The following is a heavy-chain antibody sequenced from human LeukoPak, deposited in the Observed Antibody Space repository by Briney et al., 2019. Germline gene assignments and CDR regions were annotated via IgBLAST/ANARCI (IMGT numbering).Heavy chain of an antibody. CDR2: ISSSSSYI. D-gene: IGHD3-16*01. CDR1: GFTFSSYS. CDR3: ARDNSYVYYFDY. Sequence: GGSLRLSCAASGFTFSSYSMNWVRQAPGKGLEWVSSISSSSSYIYYADSVKGRFTISRDNSKNTLYLQMNSLRAEDTAVYYCARDNSYVYYFDYWGQGTLVTVSS. J-gene: IGHJ4*02. V-gene: IGHV3-21*01.